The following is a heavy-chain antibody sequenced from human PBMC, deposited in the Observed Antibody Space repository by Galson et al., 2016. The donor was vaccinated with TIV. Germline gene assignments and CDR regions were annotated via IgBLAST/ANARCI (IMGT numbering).Heavy chain of an antibody. CDR1: GYTFISYY. CDR3: ATFSGARGPFDY. J-gene: IGHJ4*02. CDR2: IDPSSGGT. Sequence: SVKVSCKGSGYTFISYYMHWVRQAPGQGLEWVGVIDPSSGGTTYAQKFQGRVTMTRDTSTSTVYMELTSLKSDDTAIFYCATFSGARGPFDYWGQGTLVAVSS. D-gene: IGHD2-15*01. V-gene: IGHV1-46*01.